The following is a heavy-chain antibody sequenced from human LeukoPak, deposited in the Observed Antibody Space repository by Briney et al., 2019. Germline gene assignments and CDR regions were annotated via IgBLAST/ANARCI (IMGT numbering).Heavy chain of an antibody. V-gene: IGHV3-21*01. CDR3: AKDWNWAIDY. CDR1: GFTFSSYS. Sequence: PGGSLRLSCAASGFTFSSYSMNWVRQAPGKGLEWVSSISSSSSYIYYADSVKGRFTISRDNAKNSLYLQMNSLRVEDMAVLYCAKDWNWAIDYWGQGTLVTVSS. D-gene: IGHD1-7*01. J-gene: IGHJ4*02. CDR2: ISSSSSYI.